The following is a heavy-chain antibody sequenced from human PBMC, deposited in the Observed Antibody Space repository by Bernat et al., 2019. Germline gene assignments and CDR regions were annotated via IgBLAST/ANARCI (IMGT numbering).Heavy chain of an antibody. CDR3: AREYYYYYMDV. Sequence: VQLVETGGGLIQPGGSLRLSCAASGFTVSSNYMSWVRQAPGKGLEWVAVISYDGSNKYYADSVKGRFTISRDNSKNTLYLQMNSLRAEDTAVYYCAREYYYYYMDVWGKGTTVTISS. CDR2: ISYDGSNK. J-gene: IGHJ6*03. V-gene: IGHV3-30*01. CDR1: GFTVSSNY.